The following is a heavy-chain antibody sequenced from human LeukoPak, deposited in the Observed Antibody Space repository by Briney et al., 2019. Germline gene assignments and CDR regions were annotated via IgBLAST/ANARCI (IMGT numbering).Heavy chain of an antibody. CDR2: INGNGGST. Sequence: GGSLSLSCAASGFTFSSYAMRWVRQAPGQGLEWVGAINGNGGSTYYADSVKGRFTISRDNAKNSLYLQMNSLRADDMALYYCAKDITHYYDSSGLAVFDYGGQGTLVTVS. D-gene: IGHD3-22*01. J-gene: IGHJ4*02. V-gene: IGHV3-23*01. CDR3: AKDITHYYDSSGLAVFDY. CDR1: GFTFSSYA.